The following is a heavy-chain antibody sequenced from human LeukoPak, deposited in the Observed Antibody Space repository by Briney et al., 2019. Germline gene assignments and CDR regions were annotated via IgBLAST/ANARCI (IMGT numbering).Heavy chain of an antibody. CDR1: GFTFSSYW. J-gene: IGHJ4*02. Sequence: GGSLRLSCAASGFTFSSYWMSWVRQAPGKGLEWVANIKQDGSEKYYVDSVKGRFTISRDNAKNPLYLQMNSLRAEDTAVYYCAKTASSSWGYFDYWGQGTLVTVSS. D-gene: IGHD6-13*01. CDR3: AKTASSSWGYFDY. V-gene: IGHV3-7*01. CDR2: IKQDGSEK.